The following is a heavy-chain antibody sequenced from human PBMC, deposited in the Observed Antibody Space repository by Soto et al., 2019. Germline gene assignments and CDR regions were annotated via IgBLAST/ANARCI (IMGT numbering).Heavy chain of an antibody. CDR2: ISSSSSTI. Sequence: EVQLVESGGGLVQPGGSLRLSCAASGFTFSSYSMNWVRQAPGKGLEWVSYISSSSSTIYYADSVKGRFTISSDNAKNSLHLQMNSLRDEDTAVYYCARGLYYYDSSCYWGYWGQGTLVTVSS. J-gene: IGHJ4*02. V-gene: IGHV3-48*02. CDR3: ARGLYYYDSSCYWGY. D-gene: IGHD3-22*01. CDR1: GFTFSSYS.